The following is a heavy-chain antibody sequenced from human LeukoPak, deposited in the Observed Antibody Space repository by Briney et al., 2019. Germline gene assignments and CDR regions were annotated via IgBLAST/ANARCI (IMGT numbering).Heavy chain of an antibody. J-gene: IGHJ4*02. Sequence: GASVKVSCKASGYTFTSYYMHWVRQAPGKGLEWMGGFDPEDGETIYAQKFQGRVTMTEDTSTDTAYMELSSLRSEDTAVYYCATKRIFGVVMFGDYWGQGTLVTVSS. CDR1: GYTFTSYY. D-gene: IGHD3-3*01. V-gene: IGHV1-24*01. CDR2: FDPEDGET. CDR3: ATKRIFGVVMFGDY.